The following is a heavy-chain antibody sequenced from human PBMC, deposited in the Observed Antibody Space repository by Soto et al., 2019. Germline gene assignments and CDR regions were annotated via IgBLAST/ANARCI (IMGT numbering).Heavy chain of an antibody. CDR1: GFIFGNSW. J-gene: IGHJ3*01. CDR2: IKGDGSVI. Sequence: EVQLVESGGGWAQPGGSLRLSCAASGFIFGNSWMTWVRQAPGKGLEWVANIKGDGSVIHYLDSVRGRFAVSRDNAGNTLFLQMNSLTAEDTALYYCAIDVSPGRSGWYRDAVDVWGQGTRVTVSS. CDR3: AIDVSPGRSGWYRDAVDV. V-gene: IGHV3-7*05. D-gene: IGHD6-13*01.